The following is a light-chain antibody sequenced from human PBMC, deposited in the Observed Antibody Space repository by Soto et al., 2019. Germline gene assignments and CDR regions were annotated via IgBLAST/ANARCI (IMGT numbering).Light chain of an antibody. CDR2: GNS. V-gene: IGLV1-40*01. CDR1: SSNIGAGYD. J-gene: IGLJ3*02. Sequence: QSVLTQPPSVSGAPGQRVTISCTGSSSNIGAGYDVHRYQQLPGTAPQLLIYGNSKRPSGVPDRFSRAKSGTSSSLAITGLQAAVEANYYSHSYHSILRVVFGGGAKRTVL. CDR3: HSYHSILRVV.